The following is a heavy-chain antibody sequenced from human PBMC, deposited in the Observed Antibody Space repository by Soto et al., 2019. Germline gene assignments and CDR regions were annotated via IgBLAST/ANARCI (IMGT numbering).Heavy chain of an antibody. CDR2: INSDGSST. D-gene: IGHD3-3*01. J-gene: IGHJ5*02. CDR3: ARDGDFWSGYYPPHWFDP. V-gene: IGHV3-74*01. CDR1: GFTFSSYW. Sequence: GGSLRLSCAASGFTFSSYWMHWVRQAPGKGLVWVSRINSDGSSTSYADSVKGRLTISRDNAKNTLYLQMNSLRAEDTAVYYCARDGDFWSGYYPPHWFDPWGQGTLVTVSS.